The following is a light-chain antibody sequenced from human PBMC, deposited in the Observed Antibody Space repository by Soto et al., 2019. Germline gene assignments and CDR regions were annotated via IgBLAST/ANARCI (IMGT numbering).Light chain of an antibody. J-gene: IGLJ2*01. Sequence: QSALTQPASVSGSPGQSITISCTGTSSDVGGYNYVSWYQQHPGKAPKLMIYDVSNRPSGVSNRFAGSESGNTASLTISGLQGEDEADYYCSSYTSSSTLVFGGGTKLTVL. CDR1: SSDVGGYNY. CDR2: DVS. V-gene: IGLV2-14*01. CDR3: SSYTSSSTLV.